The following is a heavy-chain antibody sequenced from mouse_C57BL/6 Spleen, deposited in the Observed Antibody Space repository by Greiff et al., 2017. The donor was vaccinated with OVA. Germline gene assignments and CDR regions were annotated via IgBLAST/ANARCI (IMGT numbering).Heavy chain of an antibody. D-gene: IGHD2-10*01. CDR1: GYTFTDYN. Sequence: EVQLQQSGPELVKPGASVKISCKASGYTFTDYNMNWVKQSHGKGLEWIGDINPNNGGTIYNQKFKGKATLTVDKSSSTAYMELRSLTSEDTAVYYCARLSPYYGNFDYWGQGTTLTVSS. J-gene: IGHJ2*01. CDR3: ARLSPYYGNFDY. V-gene: IGHV1-18*01. CDR2: INPNNGGT.